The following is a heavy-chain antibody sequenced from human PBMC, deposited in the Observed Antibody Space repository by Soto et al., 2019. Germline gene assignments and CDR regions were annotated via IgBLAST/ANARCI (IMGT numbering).Heavy chain of an antibody. Sequence: QVQLQESGPGLVKPSETLSLTCTVSGGSISSSYWNWIRQPPGKGLEWIGYIYSNGTTNSNPSLKSRVSISIDTSKNHFSLDLSSVTAADTSVYYCASVNVRGLFTTRSDGMDVWGQGTMGTVSS. CDR3: ASVNVRGLFTTRSDGMDV. CDR2: IYSNGTT. D-gene: IGHD3-10*02. V-gene: IGHV4-59*01. CDR1: GGSISSSY. J-gene: IGHJ6*02.